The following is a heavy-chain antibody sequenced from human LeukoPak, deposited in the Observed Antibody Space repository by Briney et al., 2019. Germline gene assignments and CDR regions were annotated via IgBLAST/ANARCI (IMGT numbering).Heavy chain of an antibody. D-gene: IGHD4-17*01. CDR3: AKHDYGDNYFDY. J-gene: IGHJ4*02. V-gene: IGHV3-9*01. Sequence: PGGSLRLSCAASGFTFSSYAMHWVRQAPGKGLEWVSGISWNSGSIGYADSVKGRFTISRDNAKNSLYLQMNSLRAEDTALYYCAKHDYGDNYFDYWGQGTLVTVSS. CDR1: GFTFSSYA. CDR2: ISWNSGSI.